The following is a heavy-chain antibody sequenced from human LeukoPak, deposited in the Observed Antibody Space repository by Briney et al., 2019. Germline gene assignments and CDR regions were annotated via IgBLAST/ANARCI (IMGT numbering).Heavy chain of an antibody. CDR1: GFTFDDYA. CDR3: AKVRTKVPLHDAFDI. V-gene: IGHV3-9*01. D-gene: IGHD4-17*01. J-gene: IGHJ3*02. Sequence: GGSLRLSCAASGFTFDDYAMHWVRHAPGKGLEWVSGISWNSGRIDYADSVKGRFIISRDNAKNSLYLQMNSLRAEDTALYYCAKVRTKVPLHDAFDIWGQGTMVTVSS. CDR2: ISWNSGRI.